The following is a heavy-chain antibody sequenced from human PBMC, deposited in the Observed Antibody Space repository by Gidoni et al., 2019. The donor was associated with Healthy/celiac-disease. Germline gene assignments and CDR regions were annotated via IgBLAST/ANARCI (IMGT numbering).Heavy chain of an antibody. CDR3: AKDMDVLRYFDWLLGDAFDI. CDR2: ISYDGSNK. J-gene: IGHJ3*02. V-gene: IGHV3-30*18. CDR1: GFPFSTYG. Sequence: QVQLVESGGGVVQPGRSLRLSCAASGFPFSTYGSPWVRQAPGKGLEWVAVISYDGSNKYYADSVKGRFTISRDNSKNTLYLQMNSLRAEDTAVYYCAKDMDVLRYFDWLLGDAFDIWGQGTMVTVSS. D-gene: IGHD3-9*01.